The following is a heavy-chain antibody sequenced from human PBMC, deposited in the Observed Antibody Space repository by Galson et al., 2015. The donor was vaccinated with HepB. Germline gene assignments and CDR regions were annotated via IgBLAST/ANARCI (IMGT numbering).Heavy chain of an antibody. Sequence: QSGAEVKKPGESLKISCKGSGYSFTSYWIGWVRQMPGKGLEWMGIIYPGDSDTRYSPSFQGQVTISADKSISTAYLQWSSLKASDTAMYYCARSIVVVVAATPHDAFDIWGQGTMVTVSS. CDR2: IYPGDSDT. V-gene: IGHV5-51*03. CDR3: ARSIVVVVAATPHDAFDI. J-gene: IGHJ3*02. CDR1: GYSFTSYW. D-gene: IGHD2-15*01.